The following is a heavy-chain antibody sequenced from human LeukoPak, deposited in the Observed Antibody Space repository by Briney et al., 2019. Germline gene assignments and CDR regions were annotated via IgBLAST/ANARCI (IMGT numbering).Heavy chain of an antibody. V-gene: IGHV3-74*01. Sequence: PGGSLRLSCAASGFTFSSYWMHWVRQAPGKGLVWVSRINSDGSSTSYADSVKGRFTISRDNAKNTLYLQMNSLRAEDTAVYHCARETAAAGDYYFDYWGQGTLVTVSS. CDR2: INSDGSST. D-gene: IGHD6-13*01. CDR1: GFTFSSYW. CDR3: ARETAAAGDYYFDY. J-gene: IGHJ4*02.